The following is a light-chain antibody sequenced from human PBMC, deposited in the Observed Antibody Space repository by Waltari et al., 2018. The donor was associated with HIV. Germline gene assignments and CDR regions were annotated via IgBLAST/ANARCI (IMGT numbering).Light chain of an antibody. CDR1: GSNIGTSY. CDR2: TNE. CDR3: AVWDDSLGGAV. J-gene: IGLJ2*01. V-gene: IGLV1-47*02. Sequence: SLVTHPPSASGTPGQRVTTSCSGSGSNIGTSYVNWYQHFPGTAPKLLIATNEQRPSVVPGRFSGSQSGTSSSLAISGLQYDDEADDYCAVWDDSLGGAVFGGGTKLTVL.